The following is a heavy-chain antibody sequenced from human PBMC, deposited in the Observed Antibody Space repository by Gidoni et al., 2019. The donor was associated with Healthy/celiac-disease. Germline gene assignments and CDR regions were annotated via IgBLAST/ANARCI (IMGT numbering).Heavy chain of an antibody. CDR3: ARGGYSSSSGEYY. D-gene: IGHD6-6*01. CDR2: INAGNGNT. CDR1: GYTFTSYA. V-gene: IGHV1-3*01. J-gene: IGHJ4*02. Sequence: QVQLVQSGAEVKKPGASVKVSCQASGYTFTSYAMHWVRQAPGQRLEWMGWINAGNGNTKYSQKFQGRVTMTRDTSASTAYMELSSLRSEDTAVYYCARGGYSSSSGEYYWGQGTLVTVSS.